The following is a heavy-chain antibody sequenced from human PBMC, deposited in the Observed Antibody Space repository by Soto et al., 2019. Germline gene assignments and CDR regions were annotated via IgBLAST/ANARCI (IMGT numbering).Heavy chain of an antibody. CDR2: INAANGNT. Sequence: SVKVSCKAYGYTFRSYAMHWVRQAPGQRLEWMGWINAANGNTKYSQKFQGRVTITRDTSATTAYMELSSLRLEDTAVYFCARDVSDYSSGWYYHDFWGQGTLVTVSS. CDR1: GYTFRSYA. CDR3: ARDVSDYSSGWYYHDF. D-gene: IGHD4-4*01. V-gene: IGHV1-3*01. J-gene: IGHJ4*02.